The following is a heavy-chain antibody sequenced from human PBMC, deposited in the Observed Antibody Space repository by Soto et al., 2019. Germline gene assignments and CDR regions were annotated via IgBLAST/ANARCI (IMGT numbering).Heavy chain of an antibody. V-gene: IGHV4-59*01. CDR3: ARDPKDSSSSPYWYFDL. J-gene: IGHJ2*01. CDR1: GGSISSYY. D-gene: IGHD6-6*01. CDR2: IYYSGST. Sequence: SETLSLTCTVSGGSISSYYWSWIRQPPGKGLEWIGYIYYSGSTNYNPSLKSRVTISVDTSKNQFSLKLSSVTAADTAVYYCARDPKDSSSSPYWYFDLWGRGTLVTVSS.